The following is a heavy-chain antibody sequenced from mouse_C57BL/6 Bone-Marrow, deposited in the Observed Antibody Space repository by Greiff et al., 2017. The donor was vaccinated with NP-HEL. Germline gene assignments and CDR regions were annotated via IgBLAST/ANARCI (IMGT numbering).Heavy chain of an antibody. D-gene: IGHD3-2*02. V-gene: IGHV5-6*01. CDR2: ISSGGSYT. CDR1: GFTFSSYG. J-gene: IGHJ3*01. CDR3: ARHPPYSSGQAWFAY. Sequence: EVMLVESGGDLVKPGGSLKLSCAASGFTFSSYGMSWVRQTPDKRLEWVATISSGGSYTYYPDSVKGRFTISRDNAKITLYLQMSSLKSEDTAMYYCARHPPYSSGQAWFAYWGQGTLVTVSA.